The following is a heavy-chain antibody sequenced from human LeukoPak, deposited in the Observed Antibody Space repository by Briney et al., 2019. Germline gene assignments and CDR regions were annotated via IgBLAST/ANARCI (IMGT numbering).Heavy chain of an antibody. V-gene: IGHV4-59*01. CDR3: ARCFGSGCPNGVFDY. CDR2: IYYSGTT. J-gene: IGHJ4*02. CDR1: GGSIRNYY. Sequence: SETLSLTCTVSGGSIRNYYWSWVRQPPGKGLEWIGYIYYSGTTNYNPSLKSRVTISIATSKNQFSLKLSSVTAADTAVYYCARCFGSGCPNGVFDYWGQGTLVTVSS. D-gene: IGHD6-19*01.